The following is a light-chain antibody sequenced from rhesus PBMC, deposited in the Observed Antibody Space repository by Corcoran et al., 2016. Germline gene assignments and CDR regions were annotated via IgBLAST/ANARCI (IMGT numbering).Light chain of an antibody. CDR2: AAS. V-gene: IGKV1-18*01. Sequence: DIETTQSPSFLSASVGDKVTITCRASQGISSWLAWYQQKPGKAPKLLIYAASSLKSGVPSRFSGSGSGTDYTLTISSLQPEDFASYYYKKVTTTPYRFHQGT. CDR1: QGISSW. CDR3: KKVTTTPYR. J-gene: IGKJ2*01.